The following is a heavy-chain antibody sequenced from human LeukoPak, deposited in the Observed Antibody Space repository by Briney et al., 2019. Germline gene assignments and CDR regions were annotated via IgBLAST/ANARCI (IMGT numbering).Heavy chain of an antibody. Sequence: GASVKVSCKASGYTFTSYAMHWVRQAPGQRLEWMGWINAGNGNTKYSQKFQGRVTITRDTSASTAYMELSSLRSEDTAVYYCARGGRLWQGWYFDLWGRGTLVTVSS. CDR1: GYTFTSYA. D-gene: IGHD4/OR15-4a*01. V-gene: IGHV1-3*01. J-gene: IGHJ2*01. CDR3: ARGGRLWQGWYFDL. CDR2: INAGNGNT.